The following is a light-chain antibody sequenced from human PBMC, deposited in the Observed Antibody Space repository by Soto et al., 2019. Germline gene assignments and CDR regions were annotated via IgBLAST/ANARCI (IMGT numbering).Light chain of an antibody. J-gene: IGLJ1*01. CDR2: EVS. CDR3: ISYAGSNLLYV. V-gene: IGLV2-8*01. Sequence: QSALTQPPSASGSPGQSVTISCTGTSSDVGGYNYVSWYQQHPGKAPKLMIHEVSKRPSGVPDRFSGSKSGNTASLTVSGLQAEDEADYYCISYAGSNLLYVFGTGTKVTVL. CDR1: SSDVGGYNY.